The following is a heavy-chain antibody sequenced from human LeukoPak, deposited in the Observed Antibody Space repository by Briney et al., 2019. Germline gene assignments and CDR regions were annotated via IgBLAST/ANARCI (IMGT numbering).Heavy chain of an antibody. Sequence: GGSLRLSCAASGLTFYDYAMHWVRQAPGEGLEWVSGITWNSGSIAYADSVKGRFTISRDNAKNSLYLQVNSLRSEDTALYYCAAGAGITRYWGQGTLVTVSS. CDR2: ITWNSGSI. V-gene: IGHV3-9*01. CDR3: AAGAGITRY. J-gene: IGHJ4*02. D-gene: IGHD3-10*01. CDR1: GLTFYDYA.